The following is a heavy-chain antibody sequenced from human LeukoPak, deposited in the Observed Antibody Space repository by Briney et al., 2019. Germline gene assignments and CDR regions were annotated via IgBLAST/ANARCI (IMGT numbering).Heavy chain of an antibody. J-gene: IGHJ4*02. D-gene: IGHD2-2*01. CDR2: IYYSGST. V-gene: IGHV4-39*07. Sequence: SETLSLTCTVSGGSISSSSYYWGWIRQPPGKGLEWIGSIYYSGSTYYNPSLKSRVTISVDTSKNQFSLKLSSVTAADTAVYYCARGPLACSTSCYALHFDYWGQGTLVTVSS. CDR3: ARGPLACSTSCYALHFDY. CDR1: GGSISSSSYY.